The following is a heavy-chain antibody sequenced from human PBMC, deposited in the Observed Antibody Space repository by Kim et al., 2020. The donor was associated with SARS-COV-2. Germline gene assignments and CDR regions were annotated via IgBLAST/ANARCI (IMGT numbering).Heavy chain of an antibody. CDR1: GYTFTSYA. J-gene: IGHJ4*02. D-gene: IGHD3-22*01. CDR2: INAGNGNT. CDR3: ARGYYYDSSGYYF. V-gene: IGHV1-3*01. Sequence: ASVKVSCKASGYTFTSYAMHWVRQAPGQRLEWMGGINAGNGNTKYSQKFQGRVTITRDTSASTAYMELSSLRSEDTAVYYCARGYYYDSSGYYFGGQRTLVSVSS.